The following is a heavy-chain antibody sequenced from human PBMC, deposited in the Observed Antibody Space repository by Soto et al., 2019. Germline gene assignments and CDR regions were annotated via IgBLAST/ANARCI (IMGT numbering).Heavy chain of an antibody. CDR1: GFTFSSYG. V-gene: IGHV3-33*01. D-gene: IGHD1-26*01. J-gene: IGHJ4*02. Sequence: SLRLSCAASGFTFSSYGMHWVRQAPGKGLEWVAVIWYDGSNKYYADSVKGRFTISRDNSKNTLYLQMNSLRAEDTAVYYCARAPQWEPNPLFDYWGQGTLVTVSS. CDR2: IWYDGSNK. CDR3: ARAPQWEPNPLFDY.